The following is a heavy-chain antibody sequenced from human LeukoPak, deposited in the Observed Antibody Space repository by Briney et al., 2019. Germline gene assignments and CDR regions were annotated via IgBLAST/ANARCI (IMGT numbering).Heavy chain of an antibody. V-gene: IGHV4-39*01. CDR3: ARVLPAIRTRAPYYFDY. CDR1: GGSISSSSYY. D-gene: IGHD2-2*01. J-gene: IGHJ4*02. Sequence: SETLSLTCTVSGGSISSSSYYWGWIRQPPGKGLEWIGSIYYSGNTYYNPSLESRVTISVDTSKNQFSLRLFSVTAADTAVYFCARVLPAIRTRAPYYFDYWGQGTLVTVSS. CDR2: IYYSGNT.